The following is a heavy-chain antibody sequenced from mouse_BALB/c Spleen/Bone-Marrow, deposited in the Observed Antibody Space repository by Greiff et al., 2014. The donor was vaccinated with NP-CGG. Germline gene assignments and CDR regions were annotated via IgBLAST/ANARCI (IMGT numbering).Heavy chain of an antibody. CDR3: TLSRDFDY. CDR2: INPSNDGA. CDR1: GYTFTSYL. J-gene: IGHJ2*01. V-gene: IGHV1S16*01. Sequence: VQLQQSGAELVKPGASVKLSCKASGYTFTSYLMHWVKLRPGQGFEWIGEINPSNDGANYNEKFERKATLTVDKSSSTAYMQLSSLTSEDSAVYYCTLSRDFDYWGQGTTLTVSS.